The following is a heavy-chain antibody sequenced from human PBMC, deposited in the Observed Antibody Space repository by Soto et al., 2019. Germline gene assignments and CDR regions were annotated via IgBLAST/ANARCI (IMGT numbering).Heavy chain of an antibody. D-gene: IGHD3-10*01. Sequence: KTSETLSLTCTVSGGSISGYYWTWIRQPPGKGLEWIGYIYYSGSTNYNPSLKSRVTISVDTSKNQFSLKLRSVTAADTAVYYCARAFRGGDYWGQGTLVTVSS. CDR1: GGSISGYY. CDR2: IYYSGST. J-gene: IGHJ4*02. CDR3: ARAFRGGDY. V-gene: IGHV4-59*01.